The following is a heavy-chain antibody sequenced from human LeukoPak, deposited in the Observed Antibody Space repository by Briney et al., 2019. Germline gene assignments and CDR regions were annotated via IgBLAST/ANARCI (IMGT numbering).Heavy chain of an antibody. CDR2: IYYSGST. CDR3: ARAVARGPFDY. CDR1: GGSISSGSYY. J-gene: IGHJ4*02. D-gene: IGHD6-6*01. V-gene: IGHV4-31*03. Sequence: SETLSLTCTVSGGSISSGSYYWSWIRQHPGKGLEWIGYIYYSGSTYYNPSLKSRVTISVDTSKNQFSLKLSSVTAADTAVYYCARAVARGPFDYWGQGTLVTVSS.